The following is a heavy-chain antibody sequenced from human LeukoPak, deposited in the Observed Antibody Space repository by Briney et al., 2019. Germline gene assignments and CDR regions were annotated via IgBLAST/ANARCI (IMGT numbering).Heavy chain of an antibody. Sequence: AGGSLRLSCAVSGFTFNYYNMNWVRQAPGEALEWVSSITSSGAYIFYADSVRGRSTISRDNAKDSLYLQMNSLGPEDTAVYYCARDPYSGNYGNYYYYYMDVWGKGTTVTISS. CDR3: ARDPYSGNYGNYYYYYMDV. J-gene: IGHJ6*03. CDR1: GFTFNYYN. CDR2: ITSSGAYI. V-gene: IGHV3-21*01. D-gene: IGHD1-26*01.